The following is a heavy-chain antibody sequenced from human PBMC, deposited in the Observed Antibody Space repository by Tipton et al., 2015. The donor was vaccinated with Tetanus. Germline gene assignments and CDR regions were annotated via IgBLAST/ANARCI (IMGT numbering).Heavy chain of an antibody. CDR1: GYTFTRYW. V-gene: IGHV3-7*01. J-gene: IGHJ4*02. CDR2: INQDGTES. CDR3: ARQVALDF. Sequence: SLRLSCVASGYTFTRYWMSWVRQAPGKGLEWVGNINQDGTESYYVDSMKDRFTISRDNAKNSLYLDMNSLRDDDTAVYFCARQVALDFWGQGALVAVSS.